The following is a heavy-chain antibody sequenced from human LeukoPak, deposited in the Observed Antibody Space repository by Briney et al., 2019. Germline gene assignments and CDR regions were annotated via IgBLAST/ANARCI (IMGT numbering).Heavy chain of an antibody. CDR1: GYIFTDYY. V-gene: IGHV1-2*02. CDR2: INPNSGGT. D-gene: IGHD1-1*01. Sequence: ASVKVSCKASGYIFTDYYMHWVRQAPGQGLEWMGWINPNSGGTNYAQKFQGRVTMTRDTSISTAYMELSRLRSDDTAVYYCARDLSYNWNDVGSYFDYWGQGTLVTVSS. J-gene: IGHJ4*02. CDR3: ARDLSYNWNDVGSYFDY.